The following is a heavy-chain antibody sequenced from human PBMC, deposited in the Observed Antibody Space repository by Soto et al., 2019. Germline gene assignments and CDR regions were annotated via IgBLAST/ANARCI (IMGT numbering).Heavy chain of an antibody. J-gene: IGHJ4*02. V-gene: IGHV3-74*01. CDR3: ARGPFYSSSWLDY. CDR1: GFTFSSDW. D-gene: IGHD6-13*01. Sequence: PGGSLRLSCAASGFTFSSDWMHWVRQAPGKGLVWVSRISSDGTFTAYADSVKGRFTISRDNAKNTLYLQMNSLRAEDTAVYYCARGPFYSSSWLDYWGQGTLVTVSS. CDR2: ISSDGTFT.